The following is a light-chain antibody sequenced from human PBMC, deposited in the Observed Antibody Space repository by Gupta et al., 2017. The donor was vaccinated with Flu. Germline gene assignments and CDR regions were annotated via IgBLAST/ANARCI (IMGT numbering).Light chain of an antibody. CDR2: GTS. CDR3: QQYDRSPRWT. CDR1: QSVSSSY. V-gene: IGKV3-20*01. Sequence: ESVLTQSPGTLSLSPGERATLSCRASQSVSSSYLAWYQQKPGQAPRLLISGTSSRATGIPDRFSGSGSGTDFTLTISRLEPEDFAVYYCQQYDRSPRWTFGQGTKVEIK. J-gene: IGKJ1*01.